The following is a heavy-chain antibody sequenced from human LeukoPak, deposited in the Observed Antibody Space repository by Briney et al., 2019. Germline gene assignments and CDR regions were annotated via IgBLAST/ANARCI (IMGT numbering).Heavy chain of an antibody. CDR1: GYTFSSYG. V-gene: IGHV1-18*04. CDR3: ARDHYDFVWGSYRPYFDY. J-gene: IGHJ4*02. Sequence: ASVKVSCKVSGYTFSSYGISWVRQAPGQGLEWMGSISPYNGNTKYAEGLQGRVIMTADTSTGTVYMELRSLGSDDTAVFYCARDHYDFVWGSYRPYFDYWGQGTLVTVSS. CDR2: ISPYNGNT. D-gene: IGHD3-16*02.